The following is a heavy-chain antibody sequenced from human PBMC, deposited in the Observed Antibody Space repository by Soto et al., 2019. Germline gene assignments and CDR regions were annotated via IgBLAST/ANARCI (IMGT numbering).Heavy chain of an antibody. D-gene: IGHD3-16*01. CDR1: GFTFNGAW. J-gene: IGHJ4*02. CDR3: SADLPDWGAYAFDY. V-gene: IGHV3-15*07. CDR2: VKSKVNGETI. Sequence: EVQLVESGGGLVESGGSLRLSCAASGFTFNGAWMNWVRQGPGMGLEWVGRVKSKVNGETIDYAAPVKGRFTISRDDSRNTVYLQMNRLGTEDTAMYYCSADLPDWGAYAFDYWGQGALVTVSS.